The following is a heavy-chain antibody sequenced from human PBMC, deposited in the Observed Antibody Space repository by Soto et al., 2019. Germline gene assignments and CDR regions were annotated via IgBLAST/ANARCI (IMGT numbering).Heavy chain of an antibody. Sequence: GGSLRLSCAASGFTFSGSAMHWVRQASGKGLEWVGRIRSKANSYATAYAASVKGRFTISRDDSKNTAYLQMNSLKTEDTAVYYCTRHFARYCSSTSCRVGFGEWGGYYYYYMDVWGKGTTVTVSS. CDR3: TRHFARYCSSTSCRVGFGEWGGYYYYYMDV. J-gene: IGHJ6*03. CDR1: GFTFSGSA. D-gene: IGHD2-2*01. CDR2: IRSKANSYAT. V-gene: IGHV3-73*01.